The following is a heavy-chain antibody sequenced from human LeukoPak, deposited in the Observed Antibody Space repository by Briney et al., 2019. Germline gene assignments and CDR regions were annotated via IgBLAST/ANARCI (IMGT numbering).Heavy chain of an antibody. CDR2: FDPEEAKM. V-gene: IGHV1-24*01. J-gene: IGHJ4*02. D-gene: IGHD3-3*01. Sequence: ASVTVSCKVSGNSPSELSIQWVRQAPGKGLEGMGGFDPEEAKMVYAQNFQGRVTMTEDTSTQTAYIQLSGLTSDDPAVYYCTTRSGDFWSGFVNWGQGTLVPVSS. CDR3: TTRSGDFWSGFVN. CDR1: GNSPSELS.